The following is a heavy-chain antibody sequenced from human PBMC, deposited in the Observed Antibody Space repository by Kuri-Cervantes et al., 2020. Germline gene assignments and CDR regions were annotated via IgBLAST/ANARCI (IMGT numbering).Heavy chain of an antibody. CDR2: IHQDGGEK. Sequence: GESLKISCAASGFTFRRYWMSWVRQAPGKGLEWVANIHQDGGEKYYVDSVKGRFTISRDNAKNSLYLQMNSLRAEDTAVYYCARDPWSYDSSGYYYGYFDYWGQGTLVTVSS. J-gene: IGHJ4*02. CDR1: GFTFRRYW. CDR3: ARDPWSYDSSGYYYGYFDY. D-gene: IGHD3-22*01. V-gene: IGHV3-7*01.